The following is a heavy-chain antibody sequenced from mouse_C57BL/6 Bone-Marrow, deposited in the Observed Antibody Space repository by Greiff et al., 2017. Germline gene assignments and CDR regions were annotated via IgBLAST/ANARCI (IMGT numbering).Heavy chain of an antibody. J-gene: IGHJ2*01. CDR1: GYTFTSYW. CDR3: AREDYDYFDY. CDR2: INPSSGYT. D-gene: IGHD2-4*01. Sequence: VQLQQSGAELAKPGASVKLSCKASGYTFTSYWMHWVKQRPGQGLEWIGYINPSSGYTKYNQKFKDKATLTADKSSRTAYMQLSSLTYEDSAVYYCAREDYDYFDYWGQGTTLTVSS. V-gene: IGHV1-7*01.